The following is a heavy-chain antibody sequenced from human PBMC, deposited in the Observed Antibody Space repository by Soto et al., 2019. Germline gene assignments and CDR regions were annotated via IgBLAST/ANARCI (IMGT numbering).Heavy chain of an antibody. D-gene: IGHD6-19*01. Sequence: GASVKVSCKASGYTFTSYYMHWVRQAPGQGLEWMGIINPSGGSTSYAQKFQGRVTMTRDTSTSTVYMELSSLRSEDTAVYYCARDPPSVAGHYYYYYGMDVWGQGTTVTVSS. CDR2: INPSGGST. CDR3: ARDPPSVAGHYYYYYGMDV. J-gene: IGHJ6*02. CDR1: GYTFTSYY. V-gene: IGHV1-46*01.